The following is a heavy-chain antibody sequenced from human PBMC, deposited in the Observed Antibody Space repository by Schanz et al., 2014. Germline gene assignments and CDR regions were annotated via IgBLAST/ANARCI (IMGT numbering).Heavy chain of an antibody. CDR1: GFTFSDYY. D-gene: IGHD2-8*01. V-gene: IGHV3-11*06. Sequence: QVQLVESGGGLVKPGGSLRLSCTASGFTFSDYYMTWIRQAPGKGLEWVSYVSSNNIYTKYADSVRGRFTISRDNAKNSLFLQMNSLRADDTSFYYCARDMLRRYCALEIWGRGTMVTVSS. CDR2: VSSNNIYT. CDR3: ARDMLRRYCALEI. J-gene: IGHJ3*02.